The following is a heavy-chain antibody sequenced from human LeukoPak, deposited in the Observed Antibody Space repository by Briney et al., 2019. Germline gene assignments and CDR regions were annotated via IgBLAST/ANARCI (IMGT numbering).Heavy chain of an antibody. CDR3: AGSGYSGYDLNY. D-gene: IGHD5-12*01. J-gene: IGHJ4*02. CDR1: GGSFSGYY. Sequence: SETLSLTCAVYGGSFSGYYWSWIRQPPGKGLEWIGEINHSGSTNYNPSLKSRVTISVDTSKNQFSLKLSSGTAADTAVYYCAGSGYSGYDLNYWGQGTLVTVSS. CDR2: INHSGST. V-gene: IGHV4-34*01.